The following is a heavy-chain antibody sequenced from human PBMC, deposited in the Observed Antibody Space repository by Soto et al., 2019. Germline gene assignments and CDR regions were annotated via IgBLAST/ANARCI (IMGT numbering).Heavy chain of an antibody. V-gene: IGHV3-74*01. CDR1: GFTFSSNW. CDR2: INSDGSIT. D-gene: IGHD3-22*01. CDR3: AKVFYYYDSSGYYYFDY. J-gene: IGHJ4*02. Sequence: PGGSLRLSCAASGFTFSSNWMHWVRQAPGKGLVWVSRINSDGSITSYADSVKGQFTISRDNAKNTLYLQMSSLRAEDTAVYYCAKVFYYYDSSGYYYFDYWGQGTLVTVSS.